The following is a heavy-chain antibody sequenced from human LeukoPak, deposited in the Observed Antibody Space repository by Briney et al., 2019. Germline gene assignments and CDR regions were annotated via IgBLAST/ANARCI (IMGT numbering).Heavy chain of an antibody. J-gene: IGHJ4*02. D-gene: IGHD2-15*01. CDR1: GFTFSSFG. CDR2: TSYDEKYK. Sequence: GGSLRLSCAASGFTFSSFGMHWVRQAPGKGLEWVAVTSYDEKYKYYGDSVKGRFTISRDNSMNTLYLQMNSLRAEDTAVYYCAKDFAVVGASSFDCWGQGTLVTVSS. CDR3: AKDFAVVGASSFDC. V-gene: IGHV3-30*18.